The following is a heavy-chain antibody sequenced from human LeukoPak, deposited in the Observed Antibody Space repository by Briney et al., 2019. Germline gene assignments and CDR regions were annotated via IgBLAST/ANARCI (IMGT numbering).Heavy chain of an antibody. CDR3: ARARYCSSYSCYKDY. CDR1: GFTFSTYW. Sequence: GGSLRLSCAASGFTFSTYWMSWVCQAQGKGLEWVANIKPDGSDKYYVDSVKGRFTLFRGTAKNSLYLQMNNLRAEDTAVYYCARARYCSSYSCYKDYWGQGTLVTVSS. J-gene: IGHJ4*02. D-gene: IGHD2-2*02. V-gene: IGHV3-7*01. CDR2: IKPDGSDK.